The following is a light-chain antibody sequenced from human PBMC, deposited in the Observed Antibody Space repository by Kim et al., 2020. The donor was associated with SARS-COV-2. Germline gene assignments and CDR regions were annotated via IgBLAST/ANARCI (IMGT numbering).Light chain of an antibody. J-gene: IGKJ4*01. Sequence: SPGERATLSCRASQSIDNYLAWYQQKPGQAPRLLIYDTSNRATGIPPRFSGSGSGTDFTLTISSLEPEDSAVYYCQQRSRWPPLTFGGGTKVDIK. V-gene: IGKV3-11*01. CDR3: QQRSRWPPLT. CDR2: DTS. CDR1: QSIDNY.